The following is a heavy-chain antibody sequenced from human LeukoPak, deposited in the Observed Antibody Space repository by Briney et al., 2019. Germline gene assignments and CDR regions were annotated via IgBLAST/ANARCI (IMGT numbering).Heavy chain of an antibody. D-gene: IGHD4-11*01. J-gene: IGHJ4*02. Sequence: GGSLRLSCAASGFSVSAYWMSWVRQAPGKGLEWVANIKQDGSEKYYVDSVKGRFTISRDNAKNSLYLQMNSLRAEDTAVYYCANSRPGFYWGQGTLVTVSS. CDR1: GFSVSAYW. CDR3: ANSRPGFY. CDR2: IKQDGSEK. V-gene: IGHV3-7*01.